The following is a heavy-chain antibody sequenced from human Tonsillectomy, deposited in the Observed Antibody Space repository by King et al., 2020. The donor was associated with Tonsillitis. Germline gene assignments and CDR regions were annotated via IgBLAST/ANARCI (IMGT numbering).Heavy chain of an antibody. D-gene: IGHD3-3*01. J-gene: IGHJ6*03. Sequence: MKLVQSGAEVKKPGSSVKVSCKASGGTLSSYAVNWVRQAPGQGLEWMGGIIPMFGTANYAQKFQGRVTITADESTSTAYMELSSLRSEDTAVYYCARGPQTIDYMDVWRKGTTVTVSS. CDR3: ARGPQTIDYMDV. CDR1: GGTLSSYA. V-gene: IGHV1-69*01. CDR2: IIPMFGTA.